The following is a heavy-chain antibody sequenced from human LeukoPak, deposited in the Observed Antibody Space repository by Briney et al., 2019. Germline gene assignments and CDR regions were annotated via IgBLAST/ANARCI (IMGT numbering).Heavy chain of an antibody. CDR1: GGSISRGGYY. Sequence: SETLSLTCTVSGGSISRGGYYWRWLRQHPGKGLEWLGYIYYSGSTYYNPSLKSRVTISVDTSKNQFSLKLSSVTAADTAVYYCARVGDILTGYHDAFDIWGQGTMVTVSS. CDR2: IYYSGST. D-gene: IGHD3-9*01. J-gene: IGHJ3*02. CDR3: ARVGDILTGYHDAFDI. V-gene: IGHV4-31*03.